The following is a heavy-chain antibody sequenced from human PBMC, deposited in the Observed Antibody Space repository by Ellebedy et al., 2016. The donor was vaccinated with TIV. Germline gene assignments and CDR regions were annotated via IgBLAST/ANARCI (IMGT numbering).Heavy chain of an antibody. D-gene: IGHD2-21*02. CDR3: ASVVASSYCGGDCYSNY. V-gene: IGHV3-21*01. CDR1: GIPFSDYT. J-gene: IGHJ4*02. Sequence: GESLKISCAASGIPFSDYTMNWVRQAPGKGLEWVSSISSDRSYISYADSVKGRFTISRDNAKNSLYLQMNSLRAEDTAVYYCASVVASSYCGGDCYSNYWGQGTLVTVSS. CDR2: ISSDRSYI.